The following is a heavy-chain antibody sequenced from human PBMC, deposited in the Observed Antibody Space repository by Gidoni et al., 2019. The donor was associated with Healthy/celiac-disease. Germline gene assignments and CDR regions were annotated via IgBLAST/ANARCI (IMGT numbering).Heavy chain of an antibody. CDR2: ISSSSSYI. CDR1: GFPFSSYS. V-gene: IGHV3-21*01. J-gene: IGHJ6*02. Sequence: EVQLVESGGGLVKPGGSLRLSCAASGFPFSSYSMTWVRQAPGKGLEWVSSISSSSSYIYYADSVKGRFTISRDNAKNSLYLQMNSLRAEDTAVYYCARVPDYYYYGMDVWGQGTTVTVSS. CDR3: ARVPDYYYYGMDV.